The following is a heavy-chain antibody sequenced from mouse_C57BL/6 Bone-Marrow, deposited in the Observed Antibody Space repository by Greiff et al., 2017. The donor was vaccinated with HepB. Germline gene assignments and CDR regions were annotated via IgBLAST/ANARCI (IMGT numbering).Heavy chain of an antibody. CDR1: GFNIKNTY. CDR2: IDPANGNT. J-gene: IGHJ4*01. D-gene: IGHD2-5*01. V-gene: IGHV14-3*01. CDR3: ARGGGKSNYWVYAMDY. Sequence: VQLQQSVAELVRPGASVKLSCTASGFNIKNTYMHWVKQRPEQGLEWIGRIDPANGNTKYAPKFQGKATITADPSSNTAYLQLSSLTSEDTAIYYCARGGGKSNYWVYAMDYWGQGTSVTVSS.